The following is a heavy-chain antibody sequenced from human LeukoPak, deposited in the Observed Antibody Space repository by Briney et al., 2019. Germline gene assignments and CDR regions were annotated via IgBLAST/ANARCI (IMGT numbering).Heavy chain of an antibody. J-gene: IGHJ4*02. CDR1: GFTFSIYS. Sequence: GGSLRLSCATSGFTFSIYSMHWVRQAPGKGLDWVAVISNDGTNEYYADSVKGRFTISRDNSKNTLYLQMNSLRAEDTAVYYCARDLGVVVVAATYDYWGQGTLVTVSS. CDR3: ARDLGVVVVAATYDY. CDR2: ISNDGTNE. V-gene: IGHV3-30-3*01. D-gene: IGHD2-15*01.